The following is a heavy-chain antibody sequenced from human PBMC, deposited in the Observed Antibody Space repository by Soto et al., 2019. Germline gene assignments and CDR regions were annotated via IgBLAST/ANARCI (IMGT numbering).Heavy chain of an antibody. CDR1: GFTFSSYA. CDR3: AKAPRGVTLGS. CDR2: ISGSGGST. D-gene: IGHD3-10*01. J-gene: IGHJ4*02. Sequence: EVQLLESGGGLVQPGGSLRLSCAASGFTFSSYAMSWVRQAPGKGLEWVSGISGSGGSTYYADSVKGRFTISTDNSKNTLYLQMNSLRAEDTAVYYCAKAPRGVTLGSWGQGTLVTVSS. V-gene: IGHV3-23*01.